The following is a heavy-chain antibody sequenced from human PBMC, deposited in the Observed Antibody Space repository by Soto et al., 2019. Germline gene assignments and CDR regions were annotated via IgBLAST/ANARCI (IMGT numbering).Heavy chain of an antibody. D-gene: IGHD1-7*01. CDR2: ISGSGCST. CDR1: GFTFSSNA. CDR3: AKVAGTYYFDY. Sequence: GGSLRLSCAASGFTFSSNAMRWVRQAPGQGLEWVSAISGSGCSTYYADSVKGRFTISRDNSKNTLYLEMNSLRAEDTAIYYCAKVAGTYYFDYWGQGTLVTVS. J-gene: IGHJ4*02. V-gene: IGHV3-23*01.